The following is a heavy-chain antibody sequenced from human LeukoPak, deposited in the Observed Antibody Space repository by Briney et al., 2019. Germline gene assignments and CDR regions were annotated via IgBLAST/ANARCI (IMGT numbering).Heavy chain of an antibody. J-gene: IGHJ4*02. V-gene: IGHV4-4*07. CDR2: IYTSGST. CDR1: GGSISSYY. Sequence: PSETLSLTCTVSGGSISSYYWSWIRQPAGKGLEWIGRIYTSGSTNYNPSLKSRVTMSVDTSKNQFSLKLSSVTAADTAVYYCARESSSSWYVYFDYWGQGTLVTVSS. CDR3: ARESSSSWYVYFDY. D-gene: IGHD6-13*01.